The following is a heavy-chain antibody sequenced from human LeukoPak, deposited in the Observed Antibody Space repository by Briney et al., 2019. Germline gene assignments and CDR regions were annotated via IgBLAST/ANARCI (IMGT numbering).Heavy chain of an antibody. CDR2: INHSGST. V-gene: IGHV4-34*01. D-gene: IGHD3-10*01. J-gene: IGHJ3*02. CDR3: ARGTSSDAFDI. Sequence: SETLSLTCAVYGGSFSGYYWSWIRQPPGKGLEWIGEINHSGSTNYNPSLKSRVTISVDTSKNQFSLKLSSVTAADTAVYYCARGTSSDAFDIWGQGTMVTVSS. CDR1: GGSFSGYY.